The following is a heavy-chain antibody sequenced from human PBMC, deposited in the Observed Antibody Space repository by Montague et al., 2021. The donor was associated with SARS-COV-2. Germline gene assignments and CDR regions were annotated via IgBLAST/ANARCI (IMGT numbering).Heavy chain of an antibody. J-gene: IGHJ3*02. V-gene: IGHV4-39*01. D-gene: IGHD3-22*01. CDR3: ASHPGITMLVMFISSAIDI. Sequence: SETLSLTCTVSGGSISSSSYCWGWIRQPPGKGLGRFRSYYYSGSTYYXXXLKSRVTIAVDTSKNQFSLKLSSVTAADTAEYYCASHPGITMLVMFISSAIDIWGQGTTVTVSS. CDR1: GGSISSSSYC. CDR2: YYYSGST.